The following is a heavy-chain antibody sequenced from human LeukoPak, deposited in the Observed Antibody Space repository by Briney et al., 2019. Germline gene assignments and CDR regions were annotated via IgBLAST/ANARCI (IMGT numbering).Heavy chain of an antibody. D-gene: IGHD6-13*01. V-gene: IGHV3-23*01. CDR1: GFTFSSYG. Sequence: GGTLRLSCAASGFTFSSYGMSWVRQAPGKGLEWVSAISGSGGSTYYADSVKGRFTISRDNSKNTLYLQMNSLRAEDTAVYYCAKDGKYSSSWLYYFDYWGQGTLVTVSS. J-gene: IGHJ4*02. CDR3: AKDGKYSSSWLYYFDY. CDR2: ISGSGGST.